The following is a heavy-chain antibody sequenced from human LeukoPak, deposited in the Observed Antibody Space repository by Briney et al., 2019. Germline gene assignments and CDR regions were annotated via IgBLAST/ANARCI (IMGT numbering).Heavy chain of an antibody. CDR2: VYHSGKT. CDR1: GYSISSGFY. CDR3: ARDHYSVYGDANWFDP. D-gene: IGHD4-17*01. Sequence: SQTLSLTCTVSGYSISSGFYWGWIRQPPGKGLEWIGSVYHSGKTYSNPSLKSRVTISVDMSKTQFSLKLRSVTAADTAVYFCARDHYSVYGDANWFDPWGQGTLVTVSS. V-gene: IGHV4-38-2*02. J-gene: IGHJ5*02.